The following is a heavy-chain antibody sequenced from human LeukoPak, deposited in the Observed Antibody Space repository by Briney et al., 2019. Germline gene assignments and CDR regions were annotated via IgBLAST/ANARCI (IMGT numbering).Heavy chain of an antibody. CDR1: GITFSSFG. D-gene: IGHD1-1*01. CDR3: TRGVQLERRYYNWFDP. Sequence: PGGSLRLSCVASGITFSSFGMHWVRQAPGQGLEWMGMINPSRGSTSYAQKFQGGLTMTRDTSTSTVYMELSSLRSEDTAVYYCTRGVQLERRYYNWFDPWGQGTLVTVSS. J-gene: IGHJ5*02. V-gene: IGHV1-46*01. CDR2: INPSRGST.